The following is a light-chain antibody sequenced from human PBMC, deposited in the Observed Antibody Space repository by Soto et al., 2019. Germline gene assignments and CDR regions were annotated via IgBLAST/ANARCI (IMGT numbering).Light chain of an antibody. CDR1: SSDVGSYNL. V-gene: IGLV2-23*03. J-gene: IGLJ2*01. CDR2: EGS. Sequence: QSALTQPASVSGSPGQSITISCTGTSSDVGSYNLVSWYQQHPGKAPKLMIYEGSQRPSGVSNRLSGSKSGNTASLTISGLQAEDEADYYCCSYAARSTFVFGGGTKLTVL. CDR3: CSYAARSTFV.